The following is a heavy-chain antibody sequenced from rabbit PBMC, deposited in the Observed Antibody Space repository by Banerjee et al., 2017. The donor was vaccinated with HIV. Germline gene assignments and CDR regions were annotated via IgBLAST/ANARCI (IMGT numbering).Heavy chain of an antibody. V-gene: IGHV1S45*01. CDR2: IDAGSSGFT. CDR3: ARDTGTSFSSYGMDL. CDR1: GVSFSGSSY. Sequence: QEQLVESGGGLVQPEGSLTLTCKASGVSFSGSSYMCWVRQAPGKGLEWIACIDAGSSGFTYFASWAKGRFTISKTSSTTVTLQMTSLIAADTATYFCARDTGTSFSSYGMDLRGPGTLVTVS. D-gene: IGHD7-1*01. J-gene: IGHJ6*01.